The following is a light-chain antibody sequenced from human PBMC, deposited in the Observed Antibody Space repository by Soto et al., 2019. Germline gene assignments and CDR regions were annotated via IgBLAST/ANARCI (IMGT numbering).Light chain of an antibody. Sequence: QSVLTQPPSASGTPGQRVTISCSGSSSNIGSNYVYWYQQLQGTAPKLLIYRNNQRPSGVPDRFSGSKSGTSASLAISGLRSEDEADYYCAAWDDSLSGQVVFGGGTKLTVL. CDR3: AAWDDSLSGQVV. J-gene: IGLJ2*01. V-gene: IGLV1-47*01. CDR1: SSNIGSNY. CDR2: RNN.